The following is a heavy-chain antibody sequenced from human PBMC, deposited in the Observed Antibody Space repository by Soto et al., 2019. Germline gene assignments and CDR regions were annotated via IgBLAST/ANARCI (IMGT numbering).Heavy chain of an antibody. CDR3: ATETEMATMSY. D-gene: IGHD5-12*01. CDR1: GGSVSSGSYY. V-gene: IGHV4-61*01. J-gene: IGHJ4*02. Sequence: SETLSLPCTVSGGSVSSGSYYWSWIRQPPGKGLEWIGYIYYSGSTNHNPSLKSRVTISVDTSKNQFSLKLSSVTAADTAVYYCATETEMATMSYWGQGTLVAVSS. CDR2: IYYSGST.